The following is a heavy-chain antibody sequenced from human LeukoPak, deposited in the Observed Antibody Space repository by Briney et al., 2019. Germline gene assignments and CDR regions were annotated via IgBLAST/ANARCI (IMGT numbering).Heavy chain of an antibody. J-gene: IGHJ4*02. V-gene: IGHV3-23*01. Sequence: PGGSLRLFCAASGFTFISYAMSWVRQAPGKGLEWVSAISGSGGSTYYADSVKGRFTISRDNSKNTLYLQMNSLRAEDTAVYYCAKDTKHSGYAYWGQGTLVTVSS. CDR3: AKDTKHSGYAY. CDR2: ISGSGGST. CDR1: GFTFISYA. D-gene: IGHD5-12*01.